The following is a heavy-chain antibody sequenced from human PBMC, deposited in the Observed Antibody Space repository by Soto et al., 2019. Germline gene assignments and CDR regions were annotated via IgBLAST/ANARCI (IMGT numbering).Heavy chain of an antibody. D-gene: IGHD6-19*01. CDR3: AGSQYSSGWEPGGY. CDR2: IIPIFGTA. V-gene: IGHV1-69*12. J-gene: IGHJ4*02. CDR1: GGTFSSYA. Sequence: QVQLVQSGAEVKKPGSSVKVSCKASGGTFSSYAISWVRQAPGQGLEGMGGIIPIFGTANYAQKFQGRVTVTADESTSRAYRELSSLTFEDTAVYYCAGSQYSSGWEPGGYWGQGTLVTVSS.